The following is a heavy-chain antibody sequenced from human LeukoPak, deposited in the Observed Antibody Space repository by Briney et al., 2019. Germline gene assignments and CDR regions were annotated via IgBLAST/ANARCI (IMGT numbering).Heavy chain of an antibody. D-gene: IGHD4-23*01. CDR2: IYYSGSGST. Sequence: SETLSLTCTVSGGSISSYYWSWIRQPPGKGLEWIGYIYYSGSGSTNYNPSLKSRVSISVDTSKNHFSLKLSSVTAADTAVYYCARRGGHGGSFDYWGQGTLVAVSS. CDR1: GGSISSYY. V-gene: IGHV4-59*08. CDR3: ARRGGHGGSFDY. J-gene: IGHJ4*02.